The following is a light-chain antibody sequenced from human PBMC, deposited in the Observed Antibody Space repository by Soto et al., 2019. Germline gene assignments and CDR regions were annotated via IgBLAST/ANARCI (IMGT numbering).Light chain of an antibody. Sequence: LTQPPSASGTPGQSVTFSCSGSSSNIGSNTVNWYQQLPGTAPKLLIYSNNQRPSGVPDRFSGSKSGTSASLAISGLQSEDEADYYCAAWDDSLNGSYVFGTGTKVTVL. CDR3: AAWDDSLNGSYV. CDR1: SSNIGSNT. V-gene: IGLV1-44*01. J-gene: IGLJ1*01. CDR2: SNN.